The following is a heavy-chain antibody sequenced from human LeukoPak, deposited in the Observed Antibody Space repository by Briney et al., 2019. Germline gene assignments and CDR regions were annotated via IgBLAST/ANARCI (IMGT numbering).Heavy chain of an antibody. D-gene: IGHD2-8*01. V-gene: IGHV1-8*01. J-gene: IGHJ4*02. Sequence: ASVKVSCKASGYTFTSYDINWVRQATGQGLEWMGWMNPNSGNTGYAQKLQGRVTMTRNTSISTAYMELSSLRSEDTAVYYCARGHGPPTDCTNGVCYTRGYFDYWGQGTLVTVSS. CDR1: GYTFTSYD. CDR2: MNPNSGNT. CDR3: ARGHGPPTDCTNGVCYTRGYFDY.